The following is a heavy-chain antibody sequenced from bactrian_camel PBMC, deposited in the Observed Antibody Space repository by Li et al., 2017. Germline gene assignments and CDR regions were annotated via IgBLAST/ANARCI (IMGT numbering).Heavy chain of an antibody. CDR2: ISATGSTT. D-gene: IGHD6*01. CDR3: AKDPIGSTPGNY. Sequence: HVQLVESGGGSVRAGGSPRLSCAASGFTFSSFWMYWVRQDPGKGLEWVSRISATGSTTVYADSVKGRFTISRDNAKNTLFLQLNSLKTEDTAMYYCAKDPIGSTPGNYWGQGTQVTVS. J-gene: IGHJ4*01. V-gene: IGHV3S1*01. CDR1: GFTFSSFW.